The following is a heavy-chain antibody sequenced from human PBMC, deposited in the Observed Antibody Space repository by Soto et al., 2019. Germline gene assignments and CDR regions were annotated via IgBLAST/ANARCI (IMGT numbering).Heavy chain of an antibody. CDR3: ARESEDLTSNFDY. J-gene: IGHJ4*02. CDR1: GFTFTRYS. V-gene: IGHV3-21*01. Sequence: GGSLRLSCAASGFTFTRYSINWVRQATGKGLEWVSSISSTTNYIYYADSMKGRFTVSRDNSKNSVYLEMNSLSSEDTALYYCARESEDLTSNFDYWGQGTLVTVSS. CDR2: ISSTTNYI.